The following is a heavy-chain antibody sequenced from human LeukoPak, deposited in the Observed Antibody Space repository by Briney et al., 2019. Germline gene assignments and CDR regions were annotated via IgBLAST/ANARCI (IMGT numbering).Heavy chain of an antibody. J-gene: IGHJ4*02. V-gene: IGHV4-59*08. CDR3: VSTSYGDSAGGVTWDYDY. CDR1: GGSISSYY. D-gene: IGHD4-17*01. Sequence: PSETLSLTCTVSGGSISSYYWSWIRQPPGKGLEWIGSIFHSGITYYNPSLNSRVTISVDTSKNQFSLKLSSVTAADTAVYYCVSTSYGDSAGGVTWDYDYWGQGTLVIVSS. CDR2: IFHSGIT.